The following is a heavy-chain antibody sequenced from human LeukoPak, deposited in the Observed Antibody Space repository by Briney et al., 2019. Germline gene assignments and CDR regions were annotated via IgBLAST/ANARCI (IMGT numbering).Heavy chain of an antibody. CDR3: AGGLGYSRSTSCYALPFDY. D-gene: IGHD2-2*01. CDR2: INHSGST. J-gene: IGHJ4*02. V-gene: IGHV4-34*01. CDR1: GRSFSGYY. Sequence: AETLSLTCALYGRSFSGYYWRWVRQPAGRGLEWMGEINHSGSTNFNPSLKSRVTIPVKTPNNQFSLKLSSVTAAARAVYYCAGGLGYSRSTSCYALPFDYWGQGTLVTVSS.